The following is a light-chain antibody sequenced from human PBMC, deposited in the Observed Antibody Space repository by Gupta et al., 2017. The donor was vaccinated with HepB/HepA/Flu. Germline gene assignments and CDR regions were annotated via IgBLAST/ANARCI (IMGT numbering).Light chain of an antibody. J-gene: IGLJ3*02. CDR1: SGSVSTTYY. V-gene: IGLV8-61*01. CDR2: YTN. Sequence: QTVVTQEPSFSVSRGGTVTLTCGLTSGSVSTTYYARWFQQTPAQAPRTVMSYTNTRSPGVPDRLSGSILGNKAALTITGAQAEDEGDYYCALYMGRGIWVFGGGTKLAVL. CDR3: ALYMGRGIWV.